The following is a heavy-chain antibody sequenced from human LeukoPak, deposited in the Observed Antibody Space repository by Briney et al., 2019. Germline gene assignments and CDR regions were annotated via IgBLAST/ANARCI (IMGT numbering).Heavy chain of an antibody. CDR3: AKVGIAVAVTEWFDP. V-gene: IGHV3-23*01. D-gene: IGHD6-19*01. CDR1: GFTFSSYA. J-gene: IGHJ5*02. Sequence: GGSLRLSCAASGFTFSSYAMSWVRQAPGKGLEWVSAISGSGGSTYYADSVRGRFTISRDNSKNTLYLQMNSLRAEDTAVYYCAKVGIAVAVTEWFDPWGQGTLVTVSS. CDR2: ISGSGGST.